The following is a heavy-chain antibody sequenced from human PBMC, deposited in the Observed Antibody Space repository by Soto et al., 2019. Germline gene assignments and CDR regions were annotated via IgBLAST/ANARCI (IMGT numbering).Heavy chain of an antibody. CDR2: ISPYNGTT. D-gene: IGHD1-1*01. V-gene: IGHV1-18*04. Sequence: GASVKVSCKASGYTFTTYGISWVRQAPGQGLEWMGWISPYNGTTKYAEKFQGEVTMTTDTATSTAYMDLRSLRSDDTAVYYCARDGERDTGLNFYYYLHGMDAWGQGTRVTVS. CDR1: GYTFTTYG. CDR3: ARDGERDTGLNFYYYLHGMDA. J-gene: IGHJ6*02.